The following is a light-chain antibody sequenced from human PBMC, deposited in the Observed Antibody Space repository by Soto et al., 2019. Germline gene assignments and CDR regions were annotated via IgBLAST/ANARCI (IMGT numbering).Light chain of an antibody. CDR2: GNS. J-gene: IGLJ2*01. Sequence: HSVLTQPPSVSGAPGQRVTISCTGSSSNIGAGYDVHWYQQLPGTAPKLLIYGNSNRPSGVPDRFSGSKSGTSASLAITGLQAEDEADYYCQSYDSSLDVVFGGGTTVTVL. CDR3: QSYDSSLDVV. CDR1: SSNIGAGYD. V-gene: IGLV1-40*01.